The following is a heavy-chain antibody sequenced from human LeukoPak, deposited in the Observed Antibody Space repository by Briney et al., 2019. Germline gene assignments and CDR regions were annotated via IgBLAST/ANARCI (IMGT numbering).Heavy chain of an antibody. J-gene: IGHJ6*04. CDR3: ARTDDYILTGARMDV. D-gene: IGHD3-9*01. CDR2: ISAYNANT. CDR1: GYTFTNYG. V-gene: IGHV1-18*04. Sequence: GASVKVSCTASGYTFTNYGITWVRQAPGQGLEWMGWISAYNANTNYAQKFQGRVTMTTDTSTTTVYMELRSMRSDETASYYSARTDDYILTGARMDVWGKGTPVTVSS.